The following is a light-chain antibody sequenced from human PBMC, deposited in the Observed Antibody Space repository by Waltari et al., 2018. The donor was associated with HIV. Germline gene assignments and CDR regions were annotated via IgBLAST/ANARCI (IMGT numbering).Light chain of an antibody. CDR2: KIS. CDR3: MQSTHWPGT. CDR1: QSLIYTDGNTY. J-gene: IGKJ1*01. Sequence: EAVLTQSPVSLSVALGRPASISCRSSQSLIYTDGNTYLNWFHQRPGQSPRRLIYKISNRDYGVPDRFSGSGSVTDFTLHISRVEAEDLGIFYCMQSTHWPGTFGQGTKVEIQ. V-gene: IGKV2-30*01.